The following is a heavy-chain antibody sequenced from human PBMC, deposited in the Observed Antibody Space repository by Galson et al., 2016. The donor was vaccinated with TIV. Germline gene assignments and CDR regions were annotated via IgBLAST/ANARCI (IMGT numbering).Heavy chain of an antibody. D-gene: IGHD2-21*02. J-gene: IGHJ4*02. CDR3: AKELSCGGDCYLFDL. CDR1: GFTFDDYG. CDR2: ITWNSVGI. Sequence: SLRLSCAASGFTFDDYGMHWVRQPPGKGLEWVSGITWNSVGIDYADSVKGRFTISRDNAKNSLYLQMNSLRPDDTALYYCAKELSCGGDCYLFDLWGQGALVTVSS. V-gene: IGHV3-9*01.